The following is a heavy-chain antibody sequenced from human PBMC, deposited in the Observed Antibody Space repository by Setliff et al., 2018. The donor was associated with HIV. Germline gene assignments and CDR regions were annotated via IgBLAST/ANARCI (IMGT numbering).Heavy chain of an antibody. CDR2: ISAYNGNT. V-gene: IGHV1-18*01. J-gene: IGHJ5*02. CDR1: GYTFTSYG. CDR3: ARDFVEGIAVTDWFDP. D-gene: IGHD6-19*01. Sequence: ASVKVSCKASGYTFTSYGISWVRQAPGQGLEWMGWISAYNGNTNYAQKLQGRVTMTTDTSTSTAYMELRSLRSDDTAVYYCARDFVEGIAVTDWFDPWDQGTLVTVSS.